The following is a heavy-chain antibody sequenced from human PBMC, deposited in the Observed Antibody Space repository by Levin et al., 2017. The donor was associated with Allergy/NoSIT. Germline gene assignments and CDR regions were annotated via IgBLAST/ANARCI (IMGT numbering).Heavy chain of an antibody. V-gene: IGHV3-30-3*01. D-gene: IGHD3-10*01. Sequence: GGSLRLSCAASGFTFSSYAMHWVRQAPGKGLEWVAVISYDGSNKYYADSVKGRFTISRDNSKNTLYLQMNSLRAEDTAVYYCARDWGSSGFGLYYYYGMDVWGQGTTVTVSS. CDR1: GFTFSSYA. CDR3: ARDWGSSGFGLYYYYGMDV. J-gene: IGHJ6*02. CDR2: ISYDGSNK.